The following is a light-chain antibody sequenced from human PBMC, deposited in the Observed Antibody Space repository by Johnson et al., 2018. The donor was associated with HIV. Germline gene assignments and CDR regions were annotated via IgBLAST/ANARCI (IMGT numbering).Light chain of an antibody. CDR2: DNN. CDR3: GTWDSSLSVFYV. Sequence: QSVLTQPPSVSAAPGQKVTISCSGSNSNIGNIYVSWYQQFPGTAPKLLIYDNNKRPSGIPDRFSGSKSGTSATLGITGLQTGDEADYYCGTWDSSLSVFYVFGTGTKVTVL. V-gene: IGLV1-51*01. J-gene: IGLJ1*01. CDR1: NSNIGNIY.